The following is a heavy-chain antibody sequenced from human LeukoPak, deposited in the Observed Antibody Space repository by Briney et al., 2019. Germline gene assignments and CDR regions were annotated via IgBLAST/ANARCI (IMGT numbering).Heavy chain of an antibody. D-gene: IGHD2-15*01. Sequence: SETLSLTCTVSGGSIRSYYWSWIRQCAGKGLEWIGRIYTSGSTNYNPSLKSRVTMSVDTSKNQFSLKLSSVTAADTAVYYCARAYCSGGSCYSGFDYWGQGTLVTVSS. CDR3: ARAYCSGGSCYSGFDY. CDR1: GGSIRSYY. CDR2: IYTSGST. J-gene: IGHJ4*02. V-gene: IGHV4-4*07.